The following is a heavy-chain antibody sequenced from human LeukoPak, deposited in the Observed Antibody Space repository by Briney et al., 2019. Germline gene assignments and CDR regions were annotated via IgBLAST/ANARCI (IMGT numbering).Heavy chain of an antibody. CDR2: IYSPGTT. Sequence: PSETLSLTCTVSDGSVSSYYWSWIRQPPGKGLEWIGYIYSPGTTNYNPSLKSRVSFSVDTSKNQFSLNLNSVTAADTAIYYCARNQTSYDSWSGSRTGSHQAFDVWGQGRLVTVSS. J-gene: IGHJ3*01. CDR1: DGSVSSYY. V-gene: IGHV4-59*02. D-gene: IGHD3-3*01. CDR3: ARNQTSYDSWSGSRTGSHQAFDV.